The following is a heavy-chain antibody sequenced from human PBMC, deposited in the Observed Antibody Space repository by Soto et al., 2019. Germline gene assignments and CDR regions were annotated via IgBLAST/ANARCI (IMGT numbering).Heavy chain of an antibody. CDR3: ARHLRDTYYYGFDG. J-gene: IGHJ6*02. CDR1: GGSISSSRSD. Sequence: PSETLSLTCTVSGGSISSSRSDWGWIRLPPGKGLEWIATISYDGDTYHNPSLKSRVTIAAATSKNHFSLRLSSVTVADTAVYYWARHLRDTYYYGFDGWGQGTTVTVSS. D-gene: IGHD5-18*01. CDR2: ISYDGDT. V-gene: IGHV4-39*01.